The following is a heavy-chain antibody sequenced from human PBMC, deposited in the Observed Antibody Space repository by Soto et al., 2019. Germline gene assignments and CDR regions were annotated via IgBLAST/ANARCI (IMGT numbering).Heavy chain of an antibody. CDR1: GGSISSYY. CDR3: ARARGYGCDDTSCRDLDGFDI. CDR2: MYYNGGT. V-gene: IGHV4-59*01. J-gene: IGHJ3*02. Sequence: SSETLSLTGIVSGGSISSYYWSWIRQPPGKGLEWIGYMYYNGGTNYNPSLKSRITISGGMSKNQFSLKLRSVTAADTAVYYCARARGYGCDDTSCRDLDGFDIWGQGAMVTVSS. D-gene: IGHD2-2*01.